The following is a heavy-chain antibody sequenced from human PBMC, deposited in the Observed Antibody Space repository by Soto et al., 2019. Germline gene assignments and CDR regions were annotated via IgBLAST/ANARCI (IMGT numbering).Heavy chain of an antibody. D-gene: IGHD3-9*01. J-gene: IGHJ4*02. CDR3: ARDAPDILTGSYFY. V-gene: IGHV3-48*01. Sequence: GGSLRLSCAASGFTFSSYSMNWVRQAPGKGLEWVSYISSSSSTIYYADSVKGRFTISRDNAKNSLYLQMNSLRAEDTAVYYCARDAPDILTGSYFYWGQGTLVTVSS. CDR2: ISSSSSTI. CDR1: GFTFSSYS.